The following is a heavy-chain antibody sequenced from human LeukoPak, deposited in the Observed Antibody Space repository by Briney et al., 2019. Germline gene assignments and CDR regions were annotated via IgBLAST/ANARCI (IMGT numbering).Heavy chain of an antibody. Sequence: GGSLRLSYAASGFTFSSYWMSWVRQAPGKGLEWVANIKQDGSEKYYVDSVKGRFTISRDNAKNSLYLQMNSLRAEDTAVYYCARASSGYYNGFDYWGQGTLVTVSS. V-gene: IGHV3-7*01. CDR1: GFTFSSYW. J-gene: IGHJ4*02. CDR2: IKQDGSEK. CDR3: ARASSGYYNGFDY. D-gene: IGHD3-22*01.